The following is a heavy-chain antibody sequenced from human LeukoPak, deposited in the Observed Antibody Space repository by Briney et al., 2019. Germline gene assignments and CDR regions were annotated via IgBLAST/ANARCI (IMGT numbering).Heavy chain of an antibody. CDR2: ITGSGATI. D-gene: IGHD3-10*01. V-gene: IGHV3-48*03. J-gene: IGHJ5*02. Sequence: PGGSLRLSCAASGFTFSSYEMNWVRQAPGKGLERLSYITGSGATIYYADSVRGRFTISRDNAKNSLYLQINSLRAEDTAVYYCARDYGHRDWFDPWGQGTLVTVSS. CDR1: GFTFSSYE. CDR3: ARDYGHRDWFDP.